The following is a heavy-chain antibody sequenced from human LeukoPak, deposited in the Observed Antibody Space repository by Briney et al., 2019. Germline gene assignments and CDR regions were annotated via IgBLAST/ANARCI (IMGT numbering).Heavy chain of an antibody. CDR1: GFSLTTYA. CDR3: ATRGDTRGYFDS. CDR2: LSGYGETK. D-gene: IGHD3-22*01. Sequence: GGSLRLSCAPSGFSLTTYAMTGVRQSPGRGREWGSTLSGYGETKYYAGSVRGRFTNSRRSCKNTVYMQMNRLRAEDTALYYCATRGDTRGYFDSWGQGTLVAVSS. J-gene: IGHJ4*02. V-gene: IGHV3-23*01.